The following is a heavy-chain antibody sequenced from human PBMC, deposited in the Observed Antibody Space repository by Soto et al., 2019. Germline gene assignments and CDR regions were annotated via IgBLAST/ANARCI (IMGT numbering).Heavy chain of an antibody. CDR3: ARIFYDFWSGYGGYFDY. J-gene: IGHJ4*02. Sequence: SETLSLTCTVSGGSISSSSYYWGWIRQPPGKGLEWIGSIYYSGSTYYNPSLKSRVTISVDTSKNQFSLKLSSVTAADTAVYYCARIFYDFWSGYGGYFDYWGQGTLVTSPQ. D-gene: IGHD3-3*01. CDR2: IYYSGST. V-gene: IGHV4-39*01. CDR1: GGSISSSSYY.